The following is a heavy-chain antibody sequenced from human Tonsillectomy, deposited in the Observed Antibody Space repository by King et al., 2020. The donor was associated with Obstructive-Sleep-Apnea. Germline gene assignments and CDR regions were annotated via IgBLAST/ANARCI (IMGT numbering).Heavy chain of an antibody. CDR1: GFSFTNTW. J-gene: IGHJ4*02. CDR3: ATSSPFSGGIFDS. Sequence: VQLVESGGGLVKPGGSLRLSCAASGFSFTNTWMTCVRQAPGKGLEWVGRIRSKADSGTTDYVAPVNGRFNISRDDSKNTLFLQMNSLKTEDTAVYYCATSSPFSGGIFDSWGQGTLVTVSS. D-gene: IGHD1-26*01. V-gene: IGHV3-15*01. CDR2: IRSKADSGTT.